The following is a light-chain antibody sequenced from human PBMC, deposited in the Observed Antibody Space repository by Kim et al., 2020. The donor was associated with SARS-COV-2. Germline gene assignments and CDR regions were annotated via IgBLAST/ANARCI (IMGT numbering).Light chain of an antibody. J-gene: IGLJ3*02. Sequence: QTVIISCYGTGSNLGSDYVVHWYHQLPGAAPKVVIYSNDKRPSGVPDRFSGSQSGPSASLAITGLQPDDEGYYYCQSYDSNLRGAVFGGGTRLTVL. CDR1: GSNLGSDYV. CDR3: QSYDSNLRGAV. V-gene: IGLV1-40*01. CDR2: SND.